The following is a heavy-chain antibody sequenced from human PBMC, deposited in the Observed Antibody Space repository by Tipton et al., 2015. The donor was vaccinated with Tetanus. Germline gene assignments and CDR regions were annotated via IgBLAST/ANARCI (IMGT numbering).Heavy chain of an antibody. J-gene: IGHJ4*02. CDR1: GFTFSNYA. D-gene: IGHD3-3*01. Sequence: SLRLSCVASGFTFSNYAMNWVRQAPGKGLEWVAVIYTGGSTYYADSVRGRFTISRDNSRDTLFLQMNSLRVDDTAVYYCVSSPRFRTGRFESWGQGTHVIVSS. CDR3: VSSPRFRTGRFES. V-gene: IGHV3-53*01. CDR2: IYTGGST.